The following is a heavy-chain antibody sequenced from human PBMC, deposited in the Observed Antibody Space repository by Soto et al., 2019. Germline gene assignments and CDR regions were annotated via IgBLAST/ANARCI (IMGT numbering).Heavy chain of an antibody. D-gene: IGHD6-6*01. Sequence: VQLVESGGGVVQPGRSLRLSCAASGFTFSSYGMHWVRQAPGKGLEWVAVISYDGTNKYYADSVKGRFIISRDNSKNTLYLQMSSLRAEDTAVYYCAKVHSSSSPHYYGLDVWGQGTTVTVSS. CDR3: AKVHSSSSPHYYGLDV. V-gene: IGHV3-30*18. J-gene: IGHJ6*02. CDR2: ISYDGTNK. CDR1: GFTFSSYG.